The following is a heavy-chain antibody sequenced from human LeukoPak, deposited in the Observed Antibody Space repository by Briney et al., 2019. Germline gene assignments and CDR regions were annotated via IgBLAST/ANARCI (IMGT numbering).Heavy chain of an antibody. Sequence: SETLPLTCAVYGGSFSGYYWSWIRQPPGKGLEWIGEINHSGSTNYNPSLKSRVTISVDTSKNQFSLKLSSVTAADTAVYYCARVRTTVKRRAFDIWGQGTMVTVSS. CDR2: INHSGST. V-gene: IGHV4-34*01. D-gene: IGHD4-17*01. CDR1: GGSFSGYY. J-gene: IGHJ3*02. CDR3: ARVRTTVKRRAFDI.